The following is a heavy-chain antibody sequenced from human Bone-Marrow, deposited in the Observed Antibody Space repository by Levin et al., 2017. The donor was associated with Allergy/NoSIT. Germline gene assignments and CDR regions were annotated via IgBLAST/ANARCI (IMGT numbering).Heavy chain of an antibody. CDR3: ARVYDSSGYHRKDDAFHI. J-gene: IGHJ3*02. CDR1: GFTFNVFG. D-gene: IGHD3-22*01. V-gene: IGHV3-21*01. CDR2: ISSSSSYI. Sequence: NAGGSLRLSCAASGFTFNVFGMNWVRQAPGKGLEWVSSISSSSSYIDYADSVKGRFTVSRDNAQNTLYLQMNSLRVEDTALYYCARVYDSSGYHRKDDAFHIWGQGTMVNVSS.